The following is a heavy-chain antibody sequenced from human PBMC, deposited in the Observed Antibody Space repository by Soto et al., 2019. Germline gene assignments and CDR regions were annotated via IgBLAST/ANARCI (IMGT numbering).Heavy chain of an antibody. D-gene: IGHD2-21*01. V-gene: IGHV4-59*01. Sequence: PSETLCLTCTVSGGSRRNYYWNWIRQPPGKGLEWIGSVSSSGSTNYNPSLMSPVTISIDMSKNLFFLKLSSVTATDPAVYYCARTVWSLHALDFWRPGTMVTV. CDR2: VSSSGST. CDR1: GGSRRNYY. CDR3: ARTVWSLHALDF. J-gene: IGHJ3*01.